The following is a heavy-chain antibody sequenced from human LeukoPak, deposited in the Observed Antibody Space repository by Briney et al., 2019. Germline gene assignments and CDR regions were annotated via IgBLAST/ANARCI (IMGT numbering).Heavy chain of an antibody. CDR3: ARDLKGWLGDYDAFDI. J-gene: IGHJ3*02. D-gene: IGHD4-17*01. Sequence: GGSLRLSCAASGFTFSSYSMNWVRQAPGKGLEWVSSISSSSSYIYYADSVKGRFTISRDNSKNTLYLQMNSLRAEDTAVYYCARDLKGWLGDYDAFDIWGQGTMVTVSS. CDR2: ISSSSSYI. CDR1: GFTFSSYS. V-gene: IGHV3-21*01.